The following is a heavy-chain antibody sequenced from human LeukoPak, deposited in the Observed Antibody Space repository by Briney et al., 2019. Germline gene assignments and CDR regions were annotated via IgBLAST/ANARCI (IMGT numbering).Heavy chain of an antibody. D-gene: IGHD6-13*01. Sequence: PSETLSLTCAVYGGSFSGYYWSWIRQPPGKGLEWIGEINHSGSTNYNPSLKSRVTISADTSRNQLSLKLSSVTAADTAVYYCARGGYTTTWRKNWFDPWGQGILVTVSS. CDR1: GGSFSGYY. J-gene: IGHJ5*02. CDR3: ARGGYTTTWRKNWFDP. CDR2: INHSGST. V-gene: IGHV4-34*01.